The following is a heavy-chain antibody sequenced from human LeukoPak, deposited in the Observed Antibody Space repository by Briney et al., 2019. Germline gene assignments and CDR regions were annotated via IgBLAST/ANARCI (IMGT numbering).Heavy chain of an antibody. J-gene: IGHJ4*02. V-gene: IGHV5-51*01. CDR1: GYTLTNNW. CDR3: ARRRDLYSGSYYPFDY. Sequence: GESLKISCKISGYTLTNNWIGWVRQVPGKGLEWVGLIYPGYSDARYSPSFQGQVTISADKSISTAYLQWSSLKASDTAMYYCARRRDLYSGSYYPFDYWGQGTLVTVSS. CDR2: IYPGYSDA. D-gene: IGHD1-26*01.